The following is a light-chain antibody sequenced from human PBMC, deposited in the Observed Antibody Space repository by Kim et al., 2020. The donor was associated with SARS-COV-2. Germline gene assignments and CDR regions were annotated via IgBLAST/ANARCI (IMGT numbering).Light chain of an antibody. CDR2: DAS. Sequence: PGERATPSCRASPSVGSYFAWYHQKPGQAPRLLIYDASNRTAGIPAKFSGSGSGTDFTLTISSLEPEDFAVYYCQQHSNWPLTFGGGTKVDIK. J-gene: IGKJ4*01. V-gene: IGKV3-11*01. CDR1: PSVGSY. CDR3: QQHSNWPLT.